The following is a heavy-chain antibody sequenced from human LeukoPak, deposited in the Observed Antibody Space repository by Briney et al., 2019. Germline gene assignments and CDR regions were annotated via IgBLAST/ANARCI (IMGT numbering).Heavy chain of an antibody. D-gene: IGHD2-2*01. CDR2: ISYDVGNK. V-gene: IGHV3-30-3*01. CDR1: GFTFSSYA. CDR3: ARDAYCSSTSCYPATGSSYNWFDP. Sequence: PGRSLRLSCAASGFTFSSYAMHWVRQAPGKGLEWVAVISYDVGNKYYADSVKGRFTISRDNSKNTLYLQMNSLRAEDTAVYYCARDAYCSSTSCYPATGSSYNWFDPWGQGTLVTVSS. J-gene: IGHJ5*02.